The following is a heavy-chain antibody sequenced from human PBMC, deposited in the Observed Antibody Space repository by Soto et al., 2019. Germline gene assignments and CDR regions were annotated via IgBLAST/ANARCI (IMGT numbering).Heavy chain of an antibody. CDR2: IKQDGGQT. V-gene: IGHV3-7*01. Sequence: PEGSLRLSCAASGFTFDSYWMTWVRQAPGKGLEWVAHIKQDGGQTYYVDSVKGRFTISRDNAKTSLYLQMNSLRAEDTSVYFCARGGNGYENWPPYYYYGMDVWGQGTTVTVSS. CDR1: GFTFDSYW. J-gene: IGHJ6*02. D-gene: IGHD5-12*01. CDR3: ARGGNGYENWPPYYYYGMDV.